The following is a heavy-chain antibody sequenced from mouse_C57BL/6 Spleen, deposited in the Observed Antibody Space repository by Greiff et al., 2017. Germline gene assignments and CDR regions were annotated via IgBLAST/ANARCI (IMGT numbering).Heavy chain of an antibody. D-gene: IGHD2-5*01. J-gene: IGHJ3*01. Sequence: VKLVESGPGLVQPSQSLSITCTVSGFSLTSYGVHWVRQSPGKGLEWLGVIWRGGSTDYNAAFMSRLSITKDNSQSQVFFKMNSLPADDTAIYYCAKGDSNYGFAYWGQGTLVTVSA. CDR2: IWRGGST. V-gene: IGHV2-5*01. CDR3: AKGDSNYGFAY. CDR1: GFSLTSYG.